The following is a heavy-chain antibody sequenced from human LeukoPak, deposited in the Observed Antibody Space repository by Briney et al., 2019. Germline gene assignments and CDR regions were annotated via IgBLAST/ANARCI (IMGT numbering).Heavy chain of an antibody. CDR1: GFMFSRYS. J-gene: IGHJ3*02. V-gene: IGHV3-21*04. Sequence: PGGSLRLSCAASGFMFSRYSMNWVRQAPGKGLEWVSSISSSSSYIYYADSVKGRFTISRDNARNSLFLQMNSLRAEDTAVYYCARVSSGYSLGDGFDIWGQGTMVTVSS. CDR3: ARVSSGYSLGDGFDI. D-gene: IGHD3-22*01. CDR2: ISSSSSYI.